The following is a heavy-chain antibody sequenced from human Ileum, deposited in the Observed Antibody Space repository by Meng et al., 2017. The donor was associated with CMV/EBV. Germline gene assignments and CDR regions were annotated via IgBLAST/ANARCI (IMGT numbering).Heavy chain of an antibody. V-gene: IGHV4-31*02. CDR3: ARESRSHYGSGSYYWFDS. J-gene: IGHJ5*01. Sequence: TSSGGYYWNWFRQHPGKGLEWVGYISYSGSTYYTPSLKSRVSISVGTSYNKFSLKLSSVTAADTAVYYCARESRSHYGSGSYYWFDSWGQGTLVTVSS. D-gene: IGHD3-10*01. CDR2: ISYSGST. CDR1: TSSGGYY.